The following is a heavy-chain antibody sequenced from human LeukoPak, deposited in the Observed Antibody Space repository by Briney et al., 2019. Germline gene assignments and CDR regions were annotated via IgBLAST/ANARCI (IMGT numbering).Heavy chain of an antibody. Sequence: GGSLRLSCAASGFTVSSNYMSWVRQAPGKGLEWVSVIYSGGSTYHADSVKGRFTISRDNSKNTLYLQMNSLRAEDTAVYYCARDAPFRLHGYGMDVWGQGTTVTVSS. J-gene: IGHJ6*02. CDR2: IYSGGST. CDR1: GFTVSSNY. V-gene: IGHV3-53*01. CDR3: ARDAPFRLHGYGMDV. D-gene: IGHD4-11*01.